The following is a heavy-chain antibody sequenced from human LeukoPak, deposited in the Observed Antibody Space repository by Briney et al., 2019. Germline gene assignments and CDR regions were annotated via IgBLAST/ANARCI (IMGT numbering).Heavy chain of an antibody. CDR2: ISGSGGST. CDR1: GFTFSSYA. CDR3: AKDLTRGYSGYDFSDWFDP. Sequence: GGSLRLSCAASGFTFSSYAMSWVRQAPGKGLEWVSAISGSGGSTYYADSVKGRFTISRDNSKNTLYLQMNSLRAEDTAVYYCAKDLTRGYSGYDFSDWFDPWGQGTLVTVSS. V-gene: IGHV3-23*01. J-gene: IGHJ5*02. D-gene: IGHD5-12*01.